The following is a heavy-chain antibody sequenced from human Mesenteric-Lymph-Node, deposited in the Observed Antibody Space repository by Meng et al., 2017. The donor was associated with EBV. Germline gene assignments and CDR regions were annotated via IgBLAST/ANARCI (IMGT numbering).Heavy chain of an antibody. V-gene: IGHV3-11*01. Sequence: VLLVGAGGGLVKPGGALRLSCGASGFTFSDYYMTWVRQAPGKGLEWVSYISSRSSTIYYADSVKGRFTISRDNAKNSLYLQMDSLRAEDTAVYYCAREMLTITCFDYWGQGTLVTVSS. D-gene: IGHD5-24*01. J-gene: IGHJ4*02. CDR2: ISSRSSTI. CDR3: AREMLTITCFDY. CDR1: GFTFSDYY.